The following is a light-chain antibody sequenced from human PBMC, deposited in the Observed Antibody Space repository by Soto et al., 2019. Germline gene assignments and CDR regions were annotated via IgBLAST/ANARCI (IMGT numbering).Light chain of an antibody. CDR2: DVS. V-gene: IGLV2-14*01. CDR3: SSYTSSSDSV. J-gene: IGLJ2*01. CDR1: SSDVGGYNY. Sequence: QSALTQPASVSGSPGQSITISCTGTSSDVGGYNYVSWYQQHPGKAPKLMIYDVSTRPSGVSNRFSGSKSGNTASLTISGLQAEDEADYYCSSYTSSSDSVFGGGTKLTVL.